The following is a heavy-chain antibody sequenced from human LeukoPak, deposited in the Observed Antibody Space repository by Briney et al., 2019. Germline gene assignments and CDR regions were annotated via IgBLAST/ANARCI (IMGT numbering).Heavy chain of an antibody. D-gene: IGHD1-26*01. CDR1: GGSISSSSYY. Sequence: SETLSLTCTVSGGSISSSSYYWGWIRQPPGKGLEWIGSVYYSGSTYYNPSLKSRVTISVDRSKNQFSLKLSSVTAADTAVYYCARVGWGAALGYWGQGTLVTVSS. CDR2: VYYSGST. CDR3: ARVGWGAALGY. V-gene: IGHV4-39*07. J-gene: IGHJ4*02.